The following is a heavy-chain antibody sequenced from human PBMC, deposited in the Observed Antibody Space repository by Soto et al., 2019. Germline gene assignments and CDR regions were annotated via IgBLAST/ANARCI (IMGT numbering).Heavy chain of an antibody. CDR1: GYTLNEVA. Sequence: QVQLVQSGAEVKKPGASVKVSCKVSGYTLNEVAMHWVRQAPGKGLEWLGGFDPDEAETIYAQHFQGRVTMTEGTSTDTVYMELSSLRSEDTALYFCTTYHGDYNFDHWGQGTQVTVSS. CDR2: FDPDEAET. D-gene: IGHD4-17*01. CDR3: TTYHGDYNFDH. J-gene: IGHJ5*02. V-gene: IGHV1-24*01.